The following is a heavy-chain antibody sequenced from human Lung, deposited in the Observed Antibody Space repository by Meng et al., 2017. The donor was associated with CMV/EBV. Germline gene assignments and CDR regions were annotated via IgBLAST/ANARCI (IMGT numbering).Heavy chain of an antibody. CDR3: ATLPPVAARYYYNGFDV. D-gene: IGHD6-19*01. Sequence: ASVXVSCKASGYTFTDYYMHWVRQAPGQGLEWMGWINPNSGGTNYAQKFHDRVTMTRDTSISTAYMELRRLTSYDSAVYYCATLPPVAARYYYNGFDVLGQGXTVTVSS. CDR2: INPNSGGT. CDR1: GYTFTDYY. J-gene: IGHJ6*02. V-gene: IGHV1-2*02.